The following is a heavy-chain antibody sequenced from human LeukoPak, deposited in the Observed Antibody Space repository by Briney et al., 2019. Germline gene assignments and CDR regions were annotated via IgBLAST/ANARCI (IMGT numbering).Heavy chain of an antibody. J-gene: IGHJ5*02. CDR2: IYTSGST. V-gene: IGHV4-4*07. CDR3: ARDYLGYCSSTSCQYNWFDP. D-gene: IGHD2-2*01. CDR1: GGSISSYY. Sequence: SETLSLTCTVSGGSISSYYWSWIRQPAGKGLEWIGRIYTSGSTNYNPSLKSRVTMSVDTSKNQFSLKLSSVTAADTAVYYCARDYLGYCSSTSCQYNWFDPWGQGTLVTVSS.